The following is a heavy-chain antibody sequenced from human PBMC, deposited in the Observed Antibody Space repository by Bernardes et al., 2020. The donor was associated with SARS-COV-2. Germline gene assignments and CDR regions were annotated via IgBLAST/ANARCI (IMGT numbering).Heavy chain of an antibody. CDR2: VCPTDGET. Sequence: AGRKVFCKVSGDTFTACVHWVRQAPGQGLEWMGWVCPTDGETNYAQNLQGRVTLTTDTSIKTVYMDLKGLRFDDTAVYYCARGHPYFDYWGQGTLVTVSS. CDR1: GDTFTAC. CDR3: ARGHPYFDY. J-gene: IGHJ4*02. V-gene: IGHV1-2*02.